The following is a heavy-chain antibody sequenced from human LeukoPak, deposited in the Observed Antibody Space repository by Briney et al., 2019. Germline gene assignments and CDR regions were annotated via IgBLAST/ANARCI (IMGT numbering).Heavy chain of an antibody. Sequence: GGSLRLSCAASGFTFSSYGMHGVRQAPGKGLEWVAVISYDGSNKYYADSVKGRFTISRDNSKNTLYLQMNSLRAEDTAVYYCAKDIVVVTATPYGMDVWGQGTTVTVSS. CDR3: AKDIVVVTATPYGMDV. D-gene: IGHD2-21*02. CDR2: ISYDGSNK. J-gene: IGHJ6*02. CDR1: GFTFSSYG. V-gene: IGHV3-30*18.